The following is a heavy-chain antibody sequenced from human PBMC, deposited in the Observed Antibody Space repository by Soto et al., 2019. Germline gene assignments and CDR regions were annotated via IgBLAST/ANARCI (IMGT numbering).Heavy chain of an antibody. CDR1: GFTFSSYS. V-gene: IGHV3-21*01. CDR3: ARVHYYDSSGFYL. D-gene: IGHD3-22*01. J-gene: IGHJ4*02. Sequence: GGSLRLSCAASGFTFSSYSMNWVRQAPGKGLEWVSSISSSSSYIYYGDSVRGRFTISRDNAKNSLYLQMNSLRAEDTATYYCARVHYYDSSGFYLWGQGTLVTVSS. CDR2: ISSSSSYI.